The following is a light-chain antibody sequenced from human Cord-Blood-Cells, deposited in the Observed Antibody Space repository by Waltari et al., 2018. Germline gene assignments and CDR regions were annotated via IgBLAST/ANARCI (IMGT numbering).Light chain of an antibody. CDR3: QQYNSYSRT. CDR2: KAS. J-gene: IGKJ1*01. Sequence: DIQMTQSPSTLSASVADRVTIPCRASHNISSWLAWDQQKPGKAPKLLIYKASSLESGVPSMFSGSGSGTEFTLTISSLQPDDFATYYCQQYNSYSRTFGQGTKVEIK. V-gene: IGKV1-5*03. CDR1: HNISSW.